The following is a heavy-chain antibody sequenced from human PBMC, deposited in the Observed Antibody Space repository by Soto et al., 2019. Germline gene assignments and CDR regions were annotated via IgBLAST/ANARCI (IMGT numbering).Heavy chain of an antibody. CDR3: ARSLLGDYYDSDGLDN. CDR1: GGPYSKYS. J-gene: IGHJ4*02. CDR2: IIPIFDIT. V-gene: IGHV1-69*02. Sequence: QVQLVQSGTEVKKPGSSVTVSCKASGGPYSKYSISWVRQAPGQWLEWMGRIIPIFDITNYAQKFQGRVTITADKSTSTVYMDLSSLRSEDTAVYYCARSLLGDYYDSDGLDNWGQGTLVTVSS. D-gene: IGHD3-22*01.